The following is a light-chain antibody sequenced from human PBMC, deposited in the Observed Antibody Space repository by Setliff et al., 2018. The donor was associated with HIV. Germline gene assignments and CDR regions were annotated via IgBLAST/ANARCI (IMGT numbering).Light chain of an antibody. J-gene: IGLJ3*02. V-gene: IGLV2-14*01. CDR3: SSYTTSATVL. Sequence: SVLTQPASVSGSPGQWITISCTGTSSDIGSYDYVSWYQQHPGRAPQLMISEVSNRPSGVSHRFSGSKSGNTASLTISGLQAEDEADYYCSSYTTSATVLFGGGTKVTV. CDR2: EVS. CDR1: SSDIGSYDY.